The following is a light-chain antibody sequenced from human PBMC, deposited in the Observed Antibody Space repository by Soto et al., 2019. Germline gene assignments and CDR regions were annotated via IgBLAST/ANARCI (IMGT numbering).Light chain of an antibody. Sequence: DIEMTQSPSTLSASVGDRVTITCRASQSISSWLAWYQQKPGKAPKLLIYKASSLPSGVPSRCSGSGSGTEFTLTISSLQPDDFATYYCQQYNSYSTFGQVTKVEIK. J-gene: IGKJ1*01. CDR3: QQYNSYST. CDR1: QSISSW. V-gene: IGKV1-5*03. CDR2: KAS.